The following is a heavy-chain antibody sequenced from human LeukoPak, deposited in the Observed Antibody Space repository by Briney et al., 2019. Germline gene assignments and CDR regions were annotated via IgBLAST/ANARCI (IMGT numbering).Heavy chain of an antibody. Sequence: GASVKVSCKASGYTFTSYGISWVRQAPGQGLEWMGWISAYNGNTNYAQKLQGRVTMTTDTSTSTAYMELRSLRSDDTAVYYCARGQTIDCSGGSCYSSQLVYWGQGTLVTVS. V-gene: IGHV1-18*01. CDR2: ISAYNGNT. J-gene: IGHJ4*02. CDR3: ARGQTIDCSGGSCYSSQLVY. CDR1: GYTFTSYG. D-gene: IGHD2-15*01.